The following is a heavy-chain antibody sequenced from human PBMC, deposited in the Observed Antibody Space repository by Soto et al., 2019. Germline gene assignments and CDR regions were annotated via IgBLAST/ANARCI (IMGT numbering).Heavy chain of an antibody. V-gene: IGHV3-23*01. CDR2: LSGGGSTT. Sequence: EVQLLESGGGFVQPGESLRLSCAASGFNFSLSAMSWVRQAPMRGMDWVSSLSGGGSTTDYADSVKGRFTISRDNSKNTVHLQMNSLRAEDTTLYYCAKGPEYDILTGCDYWGQGALVTVSS. CDR1: GFNFSLSA. CDR3: AKGPEYDILTGCDY. D-gene: IGHD3-9*01. J-gene: IGHJ4*02.